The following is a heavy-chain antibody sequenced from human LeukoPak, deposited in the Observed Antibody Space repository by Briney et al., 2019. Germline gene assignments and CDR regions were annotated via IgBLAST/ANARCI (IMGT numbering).Heavy chain of an antibody. CDR2: IYYSGST. D-gene: IGHD3-10*01. V-gene: IGHV4-59*01. J-gene: IGHJ6*03. CDR1: GGSISSYY. CDR3: ARVEEGYGSGRRENYYYYYMDV. Sequence: SETLSLTCTVSGGSISSYYWSWIRQPPGKGLEWIRYIYYSGSTNYNPSLKSRVTISVDTSKNQFSLKLSSVTAADTAVYYCARVEEGYGSGRRENYYYYYMDVWGKGTTVTISS.